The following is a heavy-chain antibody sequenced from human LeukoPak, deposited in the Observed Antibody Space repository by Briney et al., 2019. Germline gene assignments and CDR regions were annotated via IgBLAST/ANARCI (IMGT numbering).Heavy chain of an antibody. CDR1: GFTFDNSG. J-gene: IGHJ6*03. D-gene: IGHD5-12*01. CDR3: AKIPQPGQESGYLPPGYYYYLDV. CDR2: INWNGART. V-gene: IGHV3-20*04. Sequence: GGSLRLSCAASGFTFDNSGMSWVRQAPGKGLEWVSGINWNGARTGYADSVKGRFTISRDNAKNALYLQMNSLRAEDTALYYCAKIPQPGQESGYLPPGYYYYLDVWGSGTTVTVSS.